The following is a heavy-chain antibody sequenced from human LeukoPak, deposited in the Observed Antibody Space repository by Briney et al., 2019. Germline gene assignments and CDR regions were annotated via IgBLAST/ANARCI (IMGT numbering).Heavy chain of an antibody. CDR3: AIYLAEQLADAFDI. CDR1: GYTFTSYG. D-gene: IGHD6-13*01. V-gene: IGHV1-18*01. CDR2: ISAYNGNT. J-gene: IGHJ3*02. Sequence: ASVKVSCKASGYTFTSYGISWVRQAPGHGLEGMGWISAYNGNTNYAQKLQGRVTMTTDTFTSKAYMELSSVRSEDTGVYYCAIYLAEQLADAFDIWGQGTMVTVSS.